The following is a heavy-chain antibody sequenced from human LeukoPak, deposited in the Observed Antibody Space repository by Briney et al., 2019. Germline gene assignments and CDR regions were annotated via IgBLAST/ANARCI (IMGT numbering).Heavy chain of an antibody. CDR1: GGSISSGDYY. Sequence: SQTLSLTCTVSGGSISSGDYYWSWIRQPPGKGLEWIGYIYYSGSTYYNPSLKSRVTISVGTSKNQFSLKLSSVTAADTAVYYCARAVGVGATTDYWGQGTLVTVSS. CDR3: ARAVGVGATTDY. V-gene: IGHV4-30-4*08. CDR2: IYYSGST. D-gene: IGHD1-26*01. J-gene: IGHJ4*02.